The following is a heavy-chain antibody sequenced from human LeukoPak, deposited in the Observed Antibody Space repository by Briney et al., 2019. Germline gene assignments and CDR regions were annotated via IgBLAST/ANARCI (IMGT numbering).Heavy chain of an antibody. D-gene: IGHD3-10*01. Sequence: GGSLRLSCTVSGFTLSSYEMTWFRQAPGKGLEWVSSIGYGGADSHYADSVKGRFTISRDNSKNTLYLQMNSLRAEDTAVYYCAKDVRPGWFGELFYCDYWGQGTLVTVSS. CDR3: AKDVRPGWFGELFYCDY. J-gene: IGHJ4*02. V-gene: IGHV3-23*01. CDR1: GFTLSSYE. CDR2: IGYGGADS.